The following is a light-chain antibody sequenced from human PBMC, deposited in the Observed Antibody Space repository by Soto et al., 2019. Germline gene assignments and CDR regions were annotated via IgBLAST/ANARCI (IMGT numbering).Light chain of an antibody. CDR1: QVVSGTY. J-gene: IGKJ1*01. Sequence: EIVLTQSPGTLSLSPGERATPSSRPGQVVSGTYLAWYQQKPGQAPRLLIYGASSRATGIPDRFSGSGSGTDFTLTISRLEPEDFAVYYCQQYGSSRTFGQGTKVEIK. CDR3: QQYGSSRT. CDR2: GAS. V-gene: IGKV3-20*01.